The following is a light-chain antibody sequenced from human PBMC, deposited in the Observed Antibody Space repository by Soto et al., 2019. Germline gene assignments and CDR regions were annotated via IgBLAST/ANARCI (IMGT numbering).Light chain of an antibody. CDR1: QSVLYTSYNKNY. Sequence: DIVMTQSPDSLAVSLGERATINCKSSQSVLYTSYNKNYFAWYQQKPGQPPKLLIYWASTRESGVPDRFSGSGSGTDFTLTISSLQDEDVAVYYCQQYYSTLTFGGGTKVEIK. V-gene: IGKV4-1*01. J-gene: IGKJ4*01. CDR3: QQYYSTLT. CDR2: WAS.